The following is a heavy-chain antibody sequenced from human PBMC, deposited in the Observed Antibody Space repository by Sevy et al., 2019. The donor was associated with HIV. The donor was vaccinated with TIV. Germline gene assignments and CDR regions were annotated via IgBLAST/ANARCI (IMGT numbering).Heavy chain of an antibody. CDR3: AKEKRGYSYGYSYYYYGMDV. D-gene: IGHD5-18*01. J-gene: IGHJ6*02. CDR1: GFTFSSYA. V-gene: IGHV3-23*01. CDR2: ISGSGGST. Sequence: GGSLRLSCAASGFTFSSYAMSWVRQAPGKGLEWVSAISGSGGSTYYADSVKGRFTISRDNSKNTLYLQMNSLRAEETAVYYCAKEKRGYSYGYSYYYYGMDVWGQGTTVTVSS.